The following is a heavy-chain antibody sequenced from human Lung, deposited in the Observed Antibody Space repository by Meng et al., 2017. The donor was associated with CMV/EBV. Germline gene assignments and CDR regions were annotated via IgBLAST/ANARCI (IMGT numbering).Heavy chain of an antibody. J-gene: IGHJ4*02. D-gene: IGHD3-3*01. CDR3: ARRALIEGLEIVDY. CDR1: GFAFNENY. V-gene: IGHV3-11*01. CDR2: ITSSGSTR. Sequence: GGSLRLXCAASGFAFNENYMSWIRQAPGKELEWVSCITSSGSTRYYADSVKGRFTISRDNAKNSVFLQMNSLRVEDTAVYYCARRALIEGLEIVDYWGQGKXVTVSS.